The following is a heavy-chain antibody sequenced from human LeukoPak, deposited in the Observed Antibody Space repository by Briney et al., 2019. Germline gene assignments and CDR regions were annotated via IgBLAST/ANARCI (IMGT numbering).Heavy chain of an antibody. J-gene: IGHJ4*02. CDR3: ARGRYSGSYTLFDY. CDR1: GYTFTSNV. CDR2: ITTYNGDT. V-gene: IGHV1-18*01. Sequence: AASAKVSCKASGYTFTSNVITWVRQAPGQGLEWMGYITTYNGDTNYAQKFQGRVTMTTDTSTSTAYMELRSLRSDDTAMYYCARGRYSGSYTLFDYWGQGILVTVSS. D-gene: IGHD1-26*01.